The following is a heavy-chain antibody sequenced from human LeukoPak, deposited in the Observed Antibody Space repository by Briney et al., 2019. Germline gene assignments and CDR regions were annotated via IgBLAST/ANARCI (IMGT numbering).Heavy chain of an antibody. CDR3: ARFIVGASHYYYGMDV. J-gene: IGHJ6*02. CDR1: GYTFTSYG. V-gene: IGHV1-18*01. D-gene: IGHD1-26*01. CDR2: VSAYNGNT. Sequence: GASVKVSCKASGYTFTSYGISWVRQAPGQGLEWMGWVSAYNGNTNYAQKLQGRVTMTTDTSTSTAYMELRSLRSDDTAVYYCARFIVGASHYYYGMDVWGQGTTVTVSS.